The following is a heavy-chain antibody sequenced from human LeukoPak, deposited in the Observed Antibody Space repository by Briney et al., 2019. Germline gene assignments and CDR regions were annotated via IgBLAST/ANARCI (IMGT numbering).Heavy chain of an antibody. J-gene: IGHJ3*02. CDR3: ASTVGASDDAFDI. D-gene: IGHD1-26*01. CDR2: IYHSGST. V-gene: IGHV4-59*08. CDR1: GGSISSYY. Sequence: ASETLSLTCTVSGGSISSYYWSWIRQPPGKGLEWIGSIYHSGSTYYNPSLKSRVTISVDTSKNQFSLKLSSVTAADTAVYYCASTVGASDDAFDIWGQGTMVTVSS.